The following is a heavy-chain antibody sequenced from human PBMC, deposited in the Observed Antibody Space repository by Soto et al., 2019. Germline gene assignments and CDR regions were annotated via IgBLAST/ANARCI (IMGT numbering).Heavy chain of an antibody. J-gene: IGHJ6*02. CDR1: GGSFSSGSDY. Sequence: XESLSLPCTVSGGSFSSGSDYWSWIRQPPGKGLEWIGYIYYSGSTNYNPSLKSRVTISVDTSKNQFSLKLSSVTAADTAVYYCARGWFITGTPNVRDDYYYGMDVWGQGTTVTVSS. D-gene: IGHD1-7*01. CDR2: IYYSGST. CDR3: ARGWFITGTPNVRDDYYYGMDV. V-gene: IGHV4-61*01.